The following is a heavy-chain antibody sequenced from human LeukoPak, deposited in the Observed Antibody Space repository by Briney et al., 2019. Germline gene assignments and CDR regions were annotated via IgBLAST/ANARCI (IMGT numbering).Heavy chain of an antibody. Sequence: SSETLSLTCSVSGGSMSSSYYYWGWIRQPPGKGLEWIGSIYYSGGTYYNPSFQSRVTISVDTSKNQFSLKLTSVTAADTAVYSCARQVVGATKTGTIDYWGQGTLVTVSS. CDR2: IYYSGGT. CDR1: GGSMSSSYYY. D-gene: IGHD1-26*01. CDR3: ARQVVGATKTGTIDY. V-gene: IGHV4-39*01. J-gene: IGHJ4*02.